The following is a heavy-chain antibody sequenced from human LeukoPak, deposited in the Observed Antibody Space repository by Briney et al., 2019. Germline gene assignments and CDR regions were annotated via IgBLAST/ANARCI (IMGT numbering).Heavy chain of an antibody. V-gene: IGHV3-11*04. Sequence: GGSLRLSCAASGFTFSDHYMDWVRQAPGKGLEWVSYISSSDGTIYYADSVKGRFTISRDNAKNSLYLQMNSLRAEDTAVYYCARFSLVVGAMGYYFDYWGQGTLVTVSS. D-gene: IGHD1-26*01. CDR2: ISSSDGTI. CDR1: GFTFSDHY. CDR3: ARFSLVVGAMGYYFDY. J-gene: IGHJ4*02.